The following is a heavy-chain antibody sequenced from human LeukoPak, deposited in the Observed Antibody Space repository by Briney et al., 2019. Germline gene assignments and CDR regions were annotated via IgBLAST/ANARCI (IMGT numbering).Heavy chain of an antibody. V-gene: IGHV4-4*07. CDR2: IYTSGST. D-gene: IGHD2-2*01. CDR3: ARRPIVVVPAASHYFDY. J-gene: IGHJ4*02. CDR1: GGSISSYY. Sequence: SETLSLTCTVSGGSISSYYWSWIRQPAGKGLEWIGRIYTSGSTYYNPSLRSRVTMSVDTSRDRFFLSLSFVTAADTAVYYCARRPIVVVPAASHYFDYWGQGILVAVSS.